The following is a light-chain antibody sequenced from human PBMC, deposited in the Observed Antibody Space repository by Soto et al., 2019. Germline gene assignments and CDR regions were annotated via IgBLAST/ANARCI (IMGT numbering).Light chain of an antibody. CDR2: EVS. Sequence: QSALTQRASVSGSPEQSITISCTGASSDVGGYNYVSWYQQHPGKAPKLMIYEVSNRPSGVSSRFSGSKSGNTASLTISGLQSEDEADYYCSSYTDSRTYVFGTGTKVTVL. CDR3: SSYTDSRTYV. CDR1: SSDVGGYNY. V-gene: IGLV2-14*01. J-gene: IGLJ1*01.